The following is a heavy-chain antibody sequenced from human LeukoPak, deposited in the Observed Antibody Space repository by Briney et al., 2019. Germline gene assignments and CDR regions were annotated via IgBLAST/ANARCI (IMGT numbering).Heavy chain of an antibody. D-gene: IGHD6-19*01. Sequence: GGSQRLSCAASRFSFSRYAMSWVRQAPGKGLEWVSAISGSGGSTYYVDSVKSRFTISRDNSKNTLYLQMNSLRAADTAVYYCAKASYSTGWDYGMDVWGQGTTVTVSS. CDR3: AKASYSTGWDYGMDV. CDR2: ISGSGGST. J-gene: IGHJ6*02. V-gene: IGHV3-23*01. CDR1: RFSFSRYA.